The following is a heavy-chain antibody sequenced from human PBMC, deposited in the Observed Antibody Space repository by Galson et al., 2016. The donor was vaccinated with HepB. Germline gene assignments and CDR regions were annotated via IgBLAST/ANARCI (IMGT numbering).Heavy chain of an antibody. V-gene: IGHV1-18*01. CDR3: ARIGYDNSGYFPDF. CDR2: ITDYNGNT. CDR1: GYTFTSFT. Sequence: SVKVSCKASGYTFTSFTIGWVRQAPGQGLEWMGWITDYNGNTNYAQKLQGRVTMTTDTSTNTAYMQLRSLRSDDTAVYYCARIGYDNSGYFPDFWGQGTLVTVSS. D-gene: IGHD3-22*01. J-gene: IGHJ4*02.